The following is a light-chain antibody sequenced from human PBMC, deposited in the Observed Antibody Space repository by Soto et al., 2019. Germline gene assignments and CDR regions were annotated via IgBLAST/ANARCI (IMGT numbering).Light chain of an antibody. CDR2: KAS. V-gene: IGKV1-5*03. CDR1: QSFNTW. Sequence: DIQITQSPSTLSASVGDRVTITCRASQSFNTWLAWYQQKPGKAPNLLIYKASSLASGVPSRFSGSGSGTEFTLTISSLQPDDLATYYCQQYNSFPWTFGQGTKV. CDR3: QQYNSFPWT. J-gene: IGKJ1*01.